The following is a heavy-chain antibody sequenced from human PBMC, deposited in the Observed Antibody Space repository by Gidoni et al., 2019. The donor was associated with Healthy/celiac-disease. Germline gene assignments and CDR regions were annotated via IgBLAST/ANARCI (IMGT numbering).Heavy chain of an antibody. D-gene: IGHD3-10*01. Sequence: EVQLVASGGGLVKPWGSLRLSCAASGFPVSSYSRNWVPQAPGKGLEWVSSISSSSRYIYYADSVKGRFTISRDNAKNSLYLQMNSLRAEDTAVYYCARDIMQGPMDDLDYWGQGTLVTVSS. CDR1: GFPVSSYS. CDR2: ISSSSRYI. J-gene: IGHJ4*02. CDR3: ARDIMQGPMDDLDY. V-gene: IGHV3-21*01.